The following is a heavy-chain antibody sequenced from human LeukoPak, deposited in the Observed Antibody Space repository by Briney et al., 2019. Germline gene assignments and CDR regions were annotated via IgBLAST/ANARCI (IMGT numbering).Heavy chain of an antibody. CDR3: ARPLMYYYGSETYFWFDP. V-gene: IGHV3-20*04. CDR1: GFTFDDYG. J-gene: IGHJ5*02. Sequence: GGSLRLSCAAPGFTFDDYGMSWVRQAPGKGLEWVSGINWNGGSTGYADSVKGRFTISRDNAKNSLYLQMNSLRAEDTAVYYCARPLMYYYGSETYFWFDPWGQGTLVTVSS. D-gene: IGHD3-10*01. CDR2: INWNGGST.